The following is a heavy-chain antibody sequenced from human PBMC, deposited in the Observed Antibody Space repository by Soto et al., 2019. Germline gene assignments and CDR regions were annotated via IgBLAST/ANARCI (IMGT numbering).Heavy chain of an antibody. CDR1: GGSISSYF. J-gene: IGHJ2*01. V-gene: IGHV4-59*12. D-gene: IGHD6-19*01. Sequence: PSETLSLTCTVSGGSISSYFWSWIRQPPGKGLEWIGCIYYSGSTNYNPSLKSRVTISVDTSKNQVSLKLTSVTAADTAVYYCARLASGWQYYYFDFWGRGTTVTVSS. CDR2: IYYSGST. CDR3: ARLASGWQYYYFDF.